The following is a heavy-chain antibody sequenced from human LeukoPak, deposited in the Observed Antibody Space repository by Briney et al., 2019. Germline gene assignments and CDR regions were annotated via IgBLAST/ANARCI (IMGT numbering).Heavy chain of an antibody. V-gene: IGHV4-34*01. D-gene: IGHD2-2*01. J-gene: IGHJ4*02. CDR1: GGSFSGYY. Sequence: PSETLSLTCAVYGGSFSGYYWGWIRQPPGKGLEWIGEINHSGSTNYNPSLKSRVTISVDTSKNQFSPRLSSVTAPDTAVYYCARGPCSSTSCYSVYCGQGTLVTVSS. CDR3: ARGPCSSTSCYSVY. CDR2: INHSGST.